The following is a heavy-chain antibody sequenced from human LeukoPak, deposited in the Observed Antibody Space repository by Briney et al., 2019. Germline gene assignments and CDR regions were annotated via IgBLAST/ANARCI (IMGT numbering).Heavy chain of an antibody. CDR1: GFTFSAFW. Sequence: PGGSLRLSCAASGFTFSAFWMHWVRQAPGKGLVWVSRINSDDSRTTYADSVKGRFTISRDNAKNTLYLQMNSLRAEDTAIYYCVSAIRGSPIDYWGQGTLVSVPS. CDR3: VSAIRGSPIDY. J-gene: IGHJ4*02. V-gene: IGHV3-74*01. D-gene: IGHD3-10*01. CDR2: INSDDSRT.